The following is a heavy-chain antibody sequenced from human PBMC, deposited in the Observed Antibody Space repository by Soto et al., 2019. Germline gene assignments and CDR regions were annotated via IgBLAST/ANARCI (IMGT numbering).Heavy chain of an antibody. V-gene: IGHV3-23*01. CDR3: AKGFGSSGWYGVGY. J-gene: IGHJ4*02. CDR1: GFTFSSYA. D-gene: IGHD6-19*01. CDR2: ISGSGGST. Sequence: EVQLLESGGGLVQPGGSLRLSCAASGFTFSSYAMSWVRQAPGKGLEWVSAISGSGGSTYYADSVKGRFTTSRDNSKNALYLQMNSLRADDTAVYYCAKGFGSSGWYGVGYWGQGTLVTVSS.